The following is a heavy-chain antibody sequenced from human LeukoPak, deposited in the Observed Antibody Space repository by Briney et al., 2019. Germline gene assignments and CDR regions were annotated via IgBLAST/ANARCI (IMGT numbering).Heavy chain of an antibody. CDR3: AKGSSPLGHFDC. V-gene: IGHV3-23*01. D-gene: IGHD6-13*01. Sequence: QPGRSLRLSCTASGFTFSNYAMSWVRQAPGKGLEWVSGINDRGVDTYYTDSVKGRFTISRDNSKNTLFPQMNSLTAEDTAVYYCAKGSSPLGHFDCWGQGTLVTVSS. CDR1: GFTFSNYA. J-gene: IGHJ4*02. CDR2: INDRGVDT.